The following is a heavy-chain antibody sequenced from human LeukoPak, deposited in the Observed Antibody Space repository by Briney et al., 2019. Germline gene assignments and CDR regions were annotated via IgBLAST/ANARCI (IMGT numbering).Heavy chain of an antibody. CDR3: ARLILNYGWD. J-gene: IGHJ4*02. D-gene: IGHD3-10*01. CDR1: GFSMSVYW. Sequence: GGSLRLSCEASGFSMSVYWMSWVRQAPGKGLEWVGNVKQGGSERNYVDYVKGRFTISRDSAKKSLYLQMNSLKASDTAMYYCARLILNYGWDWGQGTLVTVSS. V-gene: IGHV3-7*03. CDR2: VKQGGSER.